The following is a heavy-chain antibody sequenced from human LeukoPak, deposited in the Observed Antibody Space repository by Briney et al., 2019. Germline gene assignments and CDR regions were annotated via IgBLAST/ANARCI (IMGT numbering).Heavy chain of an antibody. V-gene: IGHV1-2*02. CDR2: INLYSGGT. D-gene: IGHD2-21*02. CDR3: ARVAGGDWYYFDL. CDR1: GYTFTAYY. Sequence: GASVKVSYKAFGYTFTAYYMHWVRQAPEQGLEWMGWINLYSGGTNYAQKFQGRVTMTRDTSISAAYMELDRLGSDDTAVYYCARVAGGDWYYFDLWGQGSLVTVSS. J-gene: IGHJ4*02.